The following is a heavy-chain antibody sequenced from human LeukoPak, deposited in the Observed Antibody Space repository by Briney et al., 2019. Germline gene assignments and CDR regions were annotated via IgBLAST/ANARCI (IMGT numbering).Heavy chain of an antibody. CDR3: ARSSRGVIGLLDY. CDR2: INTNTGSP. CDR1: GYTFSDYT. D-gene: IGHD3-10*01. Sequence: ASVEVSCKTSGYTFSDYTINWVRQAPGQGLEWMGWINTNTGSPTYARDFRGRFVLSVDTSVNTAYLEISGLKTEDTAVYYCARSSRGVIGLLDYWGQGALVAVSS. J-gene: IGHJ4*02. V-gene: IGHV7-4-1*01.